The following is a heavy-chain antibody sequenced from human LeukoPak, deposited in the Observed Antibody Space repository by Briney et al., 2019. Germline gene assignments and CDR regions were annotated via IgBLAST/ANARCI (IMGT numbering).Heavy chain of an antibody. D-gene: IGHD3-10*01. CDR3: AKDLGDYGSGSYYCMDV. Sequence: PGGSLRLSCAASGFTFSSYGMHWVRQAPGKGLEWVAFIRYDGSSKYYADSVKGRLTISRDNSKNTLYVQMNSLRAEDTAVYYCAKDLGDYGSGSYYCMDVWGKGTTVTVSS. CDR2: IRYDGSSK. V-gene: IGHV3-30*02. J-gene: IGHJ6*03. CDR1: GFTFSSYG.